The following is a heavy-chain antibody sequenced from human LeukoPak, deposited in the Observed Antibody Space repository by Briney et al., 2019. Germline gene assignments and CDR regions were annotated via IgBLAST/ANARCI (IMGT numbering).Heavy chain of an antibody. V-gene: IGHV3-23*01. J-gene: IGHJ5*02. CDR3: AKQIVFLFGDP. D-gene: IGHD2/OR15-2a*01. Sequence: GGSLRLSCAASGFTFSSYAMSWVRQAPGKGLEWVATIVSDGYKAYYADSVKGRFAISRDNSQNTVHLQMNSLRAEDTATYYCAKQIVFLFGDPWGQGALVTVSS. CDR1: GFTFSSYA. CDR2: IVSDGYKA.